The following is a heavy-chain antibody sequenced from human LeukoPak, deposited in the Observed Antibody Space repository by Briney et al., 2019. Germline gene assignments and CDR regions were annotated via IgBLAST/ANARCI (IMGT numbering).Heavy chain of an antibody. V-gene: IGHV1-18*01. J-gene: IGHJ3*02. CDR2: INAYNGDT. Sequence: ASVKVSCKASGYTFTTYGITWVRQAPGQGLEWMAWINAYNGDTNVAQKLQGRVTMTTDTSTSTAYMELRSLGSDDTAVYYCARKSRFTMVRGDDAFDIWGQGTMVTVSS. CDR3: ARKSRFTMVRGDDAFDI. CDR1: GYTFTTYG. D-gene: IGHD3-10*01.